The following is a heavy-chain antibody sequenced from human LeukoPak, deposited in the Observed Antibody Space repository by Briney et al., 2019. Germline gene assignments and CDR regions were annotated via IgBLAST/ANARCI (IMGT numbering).Heavy chain of an antibody. J-gene: IGHJ4*02. CDR3: ARDATGVWQFDY. V-gene: IGHV3-48*01. CDR2: ITSTSETI. Sequence: GGSLRLSCATSGFTFSSYSMNWVRQAPGQGLEWVSYITSTSETIYYADSVKGRFTISRDNSKNTLYLQMNSLRAEDTAMYYCARDATGVWQFDYWGQGTLVTVSS. CDR1: GFTFSSYS. D-gene: IGHD3-10*01.